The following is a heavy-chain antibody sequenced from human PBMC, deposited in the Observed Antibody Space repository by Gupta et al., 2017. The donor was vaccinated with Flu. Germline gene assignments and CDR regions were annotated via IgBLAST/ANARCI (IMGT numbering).Heavy chain of an antibody. CDR1: GVTVQDYA. D-gene: IGHD1-14*01. CDR2: IYWNNDRI. CDR3: TKDLSPGGADV. V-gene: IGHV3-9*01. J-gene: IGHJ6*02. Sequence: VQLVESGGSVVQPGGSLRLTCAASGVTVQDYAMHWVRQSPGKGLEGVSGIYWNNDRIDYADSVKGLFTISRDKAKNSLFLQMNSLRAEDTALYYCTKDLSPGGADVWGQGTRVTVSS.